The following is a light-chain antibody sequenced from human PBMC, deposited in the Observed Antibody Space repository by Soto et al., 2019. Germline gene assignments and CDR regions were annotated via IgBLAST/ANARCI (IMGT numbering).Light chain of an antibody. V-gene: IGKV3-15*01. CDR2: DAS. CDR3: QQDNNWPLT. J-gene: IGKJ4*01. CDR1: QSISSK. Sequence: ETVMTQSPSSLSVSAGERATLSCRASQSISSKLAWFQQKPGQAPRLLIYDASTMHTGFPARFSGSGSGTEFTLTISSLQPEDFAIYYCQQDNNWPLTFGGGTKVDIK.